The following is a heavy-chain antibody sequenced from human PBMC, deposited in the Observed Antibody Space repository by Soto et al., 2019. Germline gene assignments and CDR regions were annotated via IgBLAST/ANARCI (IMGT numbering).Heavy chain of an antibody. CDR3: ARDRGYYDSSGYYDY. V-gene: IGHV3-33*01. CDR2: IWYDGSNK. CDR1: GFTFSSYG. D-gene: IGHD3-22*01. Sequence: GGSLGLGXAASGFTFSSYGMHWVRQAPGKGLEWVAVIWYDGSNKYYADSVKGRFTISRDNSKNTLYLQMNSLRAEDTAVYYCARDRGYYDSSGYYDYWGQGTLVTVSS. J-gene: IGHJ4*02.